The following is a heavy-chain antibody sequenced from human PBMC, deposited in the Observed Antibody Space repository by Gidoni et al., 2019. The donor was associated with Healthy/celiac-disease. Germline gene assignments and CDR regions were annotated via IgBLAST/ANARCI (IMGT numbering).Heavy chain of an antibody. Sequence: QVQLQESGPGLVKPSETLSLTCTVSGGSISSSYWSWIRQPPGKGLEWIGYIYSSGSTNYNPSLKSRVTISVDTSKNQFSLKLSSVTAADTAVYYCARDLWVVGSSPYYYYYGMDVWGQGTTVTVSS. CDR1: GGSISSSY. J-gene: IGHJ6*02. D-gene: IGHD6-6*01. CDR3: ARDLWVVGSSPYYYYYGMDV. V-gene: IGHV4-59*01. CDR2: IYSSGST.